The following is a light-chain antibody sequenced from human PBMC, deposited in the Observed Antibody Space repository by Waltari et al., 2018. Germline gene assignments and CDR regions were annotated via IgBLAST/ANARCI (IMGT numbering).Light chain of an antibody. CDR3: QQYYNTPRT. J-gene: IGKJ1*01. V-gene: IGKV1-NL1*01. Sequence: DAQMTQSPSSLSASVGCGVTITCRASQGIDSSLAWYQQKPEKAPKLLLFDASTLESGVPSRFSGSGSGAHYTLTITSLQPDDFGTYYCQQYYNTPRTFGQGTKVEIK. CDR1: QGIDSS. CDR2: DAS.